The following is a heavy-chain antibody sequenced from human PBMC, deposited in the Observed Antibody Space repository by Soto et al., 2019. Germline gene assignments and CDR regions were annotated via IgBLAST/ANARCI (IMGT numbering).Heavy chain of an antibody. J-gene: IGHJ4*02. V-gene: IGHV1-18*01. CDR2: ISAYNGNT. D-gene: IGHD6-13*01. CDR3: ARGAVGAGIAADGHDY. Sequence: QVQLVQSGAAVKKPGASVKVSCNASGYTFTSYGISWGRQAPGQGLEWMGWISAYNGNTNYAQKLQGRVTMTTDTSTSTAYRELRSLRSDDTAVYYCARGAVGAGIAADGHDYWGQGTMVTVSS. CDR1: GYTFTSYG.